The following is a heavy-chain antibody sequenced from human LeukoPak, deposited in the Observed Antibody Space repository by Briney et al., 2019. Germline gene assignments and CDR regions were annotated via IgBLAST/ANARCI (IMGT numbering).Heavy chain of an antibody. CDR1: GYTFTGYY. CDR3: ARDCDVSGGAYHTFDY. V-gene: IGHV1-2*02. D-gene: IGHD1-26*01. J-gene: IGHJ4*02. Sequence: ASVKVSCKASGYTFTGYYMHWVRQAPGQGLEWVGWINPNSGGTNYAQKFQGGVTMTRDTSISTAYMELSRLRADDTAVYYCARDCDVSGGAYHTFDYWGQGTLVTVSS. CDR2: INPNSGGT.